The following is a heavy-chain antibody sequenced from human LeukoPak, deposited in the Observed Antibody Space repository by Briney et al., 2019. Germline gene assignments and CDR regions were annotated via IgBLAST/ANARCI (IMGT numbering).Heavy chain of an antibody. J-gene: IGHJ3*02. CDR3: ARDNIEPKERDTMTHMKFDT. CDR2: IIPIFGTA. D-gene: IGHD5-18*01. CDR1: GGTFSSFA. Sequence: SVRVSCKASGGTFSSFAISWLRQAPGQGFEWMGGIIPIFGTAHYGQKFQGRVVITADKSTSTVYMELNSLRSDDTAIYFCARDNIEPKERDTMTHMKFDTWGQGTIVTVS. V-gene: IGHV1-69*06.